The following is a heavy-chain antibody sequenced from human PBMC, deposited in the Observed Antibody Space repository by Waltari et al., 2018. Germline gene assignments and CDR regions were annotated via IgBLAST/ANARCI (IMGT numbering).Heavy chain of an antibody. CDR1: GGSFSGYY. D-gene: IGHD3-10*01. CDR3: ARAWGILWFGRYAFDI. CDR2: INHSGST. Sequence: QVQLQQWGAGLLKPSETLSLTCAVYGGSFSGYYWSWIRQPPGKGLEWIGEINHSGSTNYNPSLKSRVTISVDTSKNQFSLKLSSVTAADTAVYYCARAWGILWFGRYAFDIWGQGTMVTVSS. J-gene: IGHJ3*02. V-gene: IGHV4-34*01.